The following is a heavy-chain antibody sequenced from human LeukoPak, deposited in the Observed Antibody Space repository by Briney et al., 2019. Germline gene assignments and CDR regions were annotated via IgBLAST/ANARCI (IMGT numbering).Heavy chain of an antibody. Sequence: PSETLSLTCTVSGGSISTYFWSWIRQPPGKGLEWMGDINHSGSTNYNPSLKSRVTISVDTSKNQFSLKLTSVTAADTAVYYCARGVHISAYWSSGKNAFDIWGQGTMVTVSS. CDR2: INHSGST. J-gene: IGHJ3*02. CDR3: ARGVHISAYWSSGKNAFDI. V-gene: IGHV4-59*01. D-gene: IGHD3-22*01. CDR1: GGSISTYF.